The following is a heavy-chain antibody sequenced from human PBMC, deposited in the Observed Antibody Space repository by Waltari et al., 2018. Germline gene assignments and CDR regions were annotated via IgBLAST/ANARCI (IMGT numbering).Heavy chain of an antibody. CDR1: GGSISSGSYY. J-gene: IGHJ3*02. Sequence: QVQLQESGPGLVKPSQTLSLTCTVSGGSISSGSYYWSWIRQPAGKGLEWIGRIYTSGSTNYNPSLKSRVTISVDTSKNQCSLKLSSVTAADTAVYYCARDRYYYDSSGYYRDAFDIWGQGTMVTVSS. CDR2: IYTSGST. CDR3: ARDRYYYDSSGYYRDAFDI. V-gene: IGHV4-61*02. D-gene: IGHD3-22*01.